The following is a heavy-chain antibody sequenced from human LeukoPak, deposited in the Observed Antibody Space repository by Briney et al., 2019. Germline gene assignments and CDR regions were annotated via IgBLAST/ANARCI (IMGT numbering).Heavy chain of an antibody. D-gene: IGHD2-15*01. J-gene: IGHJ6*03. CDR3: ATRYCSGGSCPNYYYYYINV. V-gene: IGHV1-24*01. Sequence: ASVKVSCKASGYTFTRYYMHWVRQAPGKGLEWMGGFDPEVGKTIYAQKFQGRVTMTEDTSTDTAYMELSSLRSEDTAVYYCATRYCSGGSCPNYYYYYINVWGKGTTVTISS. CDR2: FDPEVGKT. CDR1: GYTFTRYY.